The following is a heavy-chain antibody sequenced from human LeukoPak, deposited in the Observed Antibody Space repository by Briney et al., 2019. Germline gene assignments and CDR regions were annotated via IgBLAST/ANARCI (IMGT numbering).Heavy chain of an antibody. CDR1: GGSISSYY. Sequence: SETLSHTCTVSGGSISSYYLSWIRQPAGKGLEWIGRIYISGSTNYNPSLKSRVTMSVDTSKNQFSLKMSSVTAADTAVYYCARYVVYGSGKYYFDYWGQGTLVTVSS. CDR2: IYISGST. CDR3: ARYVVYGSGKYYFDY. J-gene: IGHJ4*02. D-gene: IGHD3-10*01. V-gene: IGHV4-4*07.